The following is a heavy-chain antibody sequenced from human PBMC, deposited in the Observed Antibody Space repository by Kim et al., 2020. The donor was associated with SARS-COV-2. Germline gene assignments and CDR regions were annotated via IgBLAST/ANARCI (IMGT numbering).Heavy chain of an antibody. CDR1: GFTVSSNY. CDR3: ANSGGARRYFDY. CDR2: IYSGGST. J-gene: IGHJ4*02. Sequence: GGSLRLSCAASGFTVSSNYMSWVRQAPGKGLEWVSVIYSGGSTYYADSVKGRFTVSRDDSKNTLYLQMNSLRAEDTAVYYCANSGGARRYFDYWGQGTLVTVSS. V-gene: IGHV3-53*01. D-gene: IGHD6-25*01.